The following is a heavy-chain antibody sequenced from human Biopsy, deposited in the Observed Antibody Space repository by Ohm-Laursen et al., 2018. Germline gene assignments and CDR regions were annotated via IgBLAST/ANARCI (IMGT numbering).Heavy chain of an antibody. D-gene: IGHD2/OR15-2a*01. CDR3: ARATNSTGWPYYYFYGMDV. CDR1: GGSISSDY. Sequence: SETLSLTCTVSGGSISSDYWSWIRQTPGKGLEWIGYIYYSGRTSYNPSLKSRVTISVDTSKNQFSLRLNSVTAADTAVYYCARATNSTGWPYYYFYGMDVWGQGTTVTVSS. V-gene: IGHV4-59*01. J-gene: IGHJ6*02. CDR2: IYYSGRT.